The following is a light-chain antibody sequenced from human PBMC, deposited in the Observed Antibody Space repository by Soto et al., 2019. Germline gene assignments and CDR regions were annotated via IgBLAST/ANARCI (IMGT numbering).Light chain of an antibody. CDR3: QQYKNYPWA. V-gene: IGKV1-5*03. CDR1: QNIDSW. J-gene: IGKJ1*01. CDR2: KAS. Sequence: DIQMTQSPSTLSASVGDRVTITCRASQNIDSWLAWYQQKPGKATKLLIYKASSLESGVPSRFSGSGSGTEFTLTISSLQPDDFATYYCQQYKNYPWAFGQGTKVEIK.